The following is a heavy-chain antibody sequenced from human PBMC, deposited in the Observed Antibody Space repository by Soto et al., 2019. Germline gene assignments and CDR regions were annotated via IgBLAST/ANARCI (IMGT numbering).Heavy chain of an antibody. V-gene: IGHV1-69*12. CDR1: GGTFSSYA. D-gene: IGHD4-17*01. CDR3: ARVLHDYGDYGGRWGWFDP. Sequence: QVQLVQSGAEVKKPGSSVKVSCKASGGTFSSYAISWVRQAPGQGLEWMGGIIPIFGTANYAQKFQGRVTITADESTSTAYMELSSLRSEDTAVYYCARVLHDYGDYGGRWGWFDPWGQGTLVTVSS. J-gene: IGHJ5*02. CDR2: IIPIFGTA.